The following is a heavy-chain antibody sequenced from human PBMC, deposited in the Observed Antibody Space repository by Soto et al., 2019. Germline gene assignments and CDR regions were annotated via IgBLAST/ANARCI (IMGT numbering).Heavy chain of an antibody. J-gene: IGHJ5*02. CDR2: TFYRSKWYN. CDR1: GDSVSSNSGA. Sequence: SQTLSLTCAISGDSVSSNSGAWNWIRQSPSRGLEWLGRTFYRSKWYNDYARSVESRITITPDTSKNQFSLHLRSVTPEDTAVYYCARGNYASENSYCLHGCDPWAPGNRVT. V-gene: IGHV6-1*01. CDR3: ARGNYASENSYCLHGCDP. D-gene: IGHD3-10*01.